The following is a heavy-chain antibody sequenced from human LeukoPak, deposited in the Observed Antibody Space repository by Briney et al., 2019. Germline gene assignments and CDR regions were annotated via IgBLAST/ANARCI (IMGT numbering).Heavy chain of an antibody. J-gene: IGHJ4*02. D-gene: IGHD3/OR15-3a*01. CDR2: IYHSGST. CDR3: ARGIVGSRDFYFRYYFDY. Sequence: SETLSLTCTVSGYSIISDYFWGWIRQPPGKGLEWIGTIYHSGSTYYSPSLKSRVTVSVDTSKNEFSLNLTSVTAAYTAVYFCARGIVGSRDFYFRYYFDYWGQGTLVTVPS. CDR1: GYSIISDYF. V-gene: IGHV4-38-2*02.